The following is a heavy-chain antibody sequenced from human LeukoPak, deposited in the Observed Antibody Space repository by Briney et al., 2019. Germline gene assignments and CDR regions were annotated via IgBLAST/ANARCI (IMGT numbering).Heavy chain of an antibody. V-gene: IGHV3-23*01. Sequence: GGSLRLSCAASGFTFNNYAMSWVRQAPGKGLEWVSAILGSGRSAYYTDSVKGRFTISRDNSKNSLFLQMNSLRVEDTALYYCSKWGDYDVLTGYYDSDFWGQGTLVTVSA. CDR3: SKWGDYDVLTGYYDSDF. D-gene: IGHD3-9*01. CDR1: GFTFNNYA. J-gene: IGHJ4*02. CDR2: ILGSGRSA.